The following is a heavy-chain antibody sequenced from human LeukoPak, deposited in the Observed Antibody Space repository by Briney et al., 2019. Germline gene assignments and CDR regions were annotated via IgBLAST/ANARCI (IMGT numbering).Heavy chain of an antibody. Sequence: PSETLSLTCTVSGGSISSSSYYGGWIRQPPGKGLEWIWSIYYSGSTYYNPSRKSRDTISVDTSKNQFSLKLSSVTAADTAVYYCARKHYGSGRHYYLAVWGKGTTVPVS. CDR1: GGSISSSSYY. D-gene: IGHD3-10*01. J-gene: IGHJ6*03. CDR3: ARKHYGSGRHYYLAV. CDR2: IYYSGST. V-gene: IGHV4-39*07.